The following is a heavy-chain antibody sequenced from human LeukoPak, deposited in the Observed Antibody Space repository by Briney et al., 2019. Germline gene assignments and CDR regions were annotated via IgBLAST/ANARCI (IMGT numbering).Heavy chain of an antibody. D-gene: IGHD1-26*01. CDR1: GGSISSGSYY. CDR3: ARGPGVGAHFDY. Sequence: SQTLSLTCTVSGGSISSGSYYWRWIRQPAGKGLEWIGRIYTSGSTNYNPSLKSRVTISVDTSKNQFSLKLSSVTAADTAVYYCARGPGVGAHFDYWGQGTLVTVSS. J-gene: IGHJ4*02. V-gene: IGHV4-61*02. CDR2: IYTSGST.